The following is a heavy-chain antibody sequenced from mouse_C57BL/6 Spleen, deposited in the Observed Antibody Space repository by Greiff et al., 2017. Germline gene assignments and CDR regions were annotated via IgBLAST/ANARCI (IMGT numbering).Heavy chain of an antibody. CDR1: GYTFTSYW. D-gene: IGHD1-1*01. Sequence: VQLQQPGAELVMPGASVKLSCKASGYTFTSYWMHWVKQRPGQGLEWIGEIDPSDSYTNYTHKFKGKSTLTVDKSSSTAYMQLSSLTSEDSAVYYCARSGYGSPLDYWGKGTTLTVSS. CDR2: IDPSDSYT. J-gene: IGHJ2*01. V-gene: IGHV1-69*01. CDR3: ARSGYGSPLDY.